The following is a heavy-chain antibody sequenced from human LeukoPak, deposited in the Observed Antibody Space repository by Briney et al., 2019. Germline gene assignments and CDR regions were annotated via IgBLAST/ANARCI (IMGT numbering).Heavy chain of an antibody. J-gene: IGHJ4*02. CDR3: ARGSDSGSFDY. V-gene: IGHV4-39*07. CDR2: INHSGST. CDR1: GGSISSGGYY. D-gene: IGHD1-26*01. Sequence: SETLSLTCTVSGGSISSGGYYWSWIRQPPGKGLEWIGEINHSGSTNYNPSLKSRVTISVDTSKNQFSLKLSSVTAADTAVYYCARGSDSGSFDYWGQGTLVTVSS.